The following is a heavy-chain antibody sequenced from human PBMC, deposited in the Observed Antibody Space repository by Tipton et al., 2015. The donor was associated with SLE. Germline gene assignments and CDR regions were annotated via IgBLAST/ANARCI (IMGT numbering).Heavy chain of an antibody. D-gene: IGHD3-3*01. CDR3: ARVGEPNHYDFWSGYHYWYFDL. V-gene: IGHV4-39*07. CDR1: GGSISSSSYY. CDR2: IYYSGST. Sequence: TLSLTCTVSGGSISSSSYYWGWIRQPPGKGLEWIGSIYYSGSTYYNPSLKSRVTIPVDTSKNQLSLKLSSVTAADTAVYYCARVGEPNHYDFWSGYHYWYFDLWGRGTLVTVSS. J-gene: IGHJ2*01.